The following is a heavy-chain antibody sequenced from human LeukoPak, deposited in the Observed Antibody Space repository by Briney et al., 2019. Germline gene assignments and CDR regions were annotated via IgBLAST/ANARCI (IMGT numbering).Heavy chain of an antibody. D-gene: IGHD5-18*01. Sequence: GESLKISCMGSGYSFTSYWIGWVRQVPGKGLEWMGIIYPGDSDTAYSPSFQGQVTVSADKSITTAYLQWSSLKASDTAMYYCARRGRYSYGSYFDYWGQGTLVTVSS. CDR2: IYPGDSDT. CDR1: GYSFTSYW. J-gene: IGHJ4*02. CDR3: ARRGRYSYGSYFDY. V-gene: IGHV5-51*01.